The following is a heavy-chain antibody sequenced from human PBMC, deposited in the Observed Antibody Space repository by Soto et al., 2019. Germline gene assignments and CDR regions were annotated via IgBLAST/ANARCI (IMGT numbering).Heavy chain of an antibody. V-gene: IGHV1-3*01. J-gene: IGHJ4*02. CDR2: INAGNGNT. Sequence: QVPLVQSGAEVKKPGASVKVSCKASGYTFTSYAMHWVRQAPGQRLEWMGWINAGNGNTKYSQKFQGRVTITRDTSASTAYMELSSLRSEDTAVYYCARVSSEGQLPDRYYFDYWGQGTLVTVSS. CDR3: ARVSSEGQLPDRYYFDY. CDR1: GYTFTSYA. D-gene: IGHD2-2*01.